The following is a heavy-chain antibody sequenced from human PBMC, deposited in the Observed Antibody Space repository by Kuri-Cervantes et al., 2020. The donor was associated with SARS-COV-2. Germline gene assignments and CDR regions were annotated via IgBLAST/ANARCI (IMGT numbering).Heavy chain of an antibody. V-gene: IGHV4-34*01. CDR3: ARGPPNYDFWSGYKSAFDY. J-gene: IGHJ4*02. D-gene: IGHD3-3*01. Sequence: SQTLSLTCAVYGGSFSGYYWSWIRQHPGKGLEWIGEINHSGSTNYNPSLKSRVTISVDTSKNQFSLKLSSVTAADTAVYYCARGPPNYDFWSGYKSAFDYWGQGTLVTVSS. CDR1: GGSFSGYY. CDR2: INHSGST.